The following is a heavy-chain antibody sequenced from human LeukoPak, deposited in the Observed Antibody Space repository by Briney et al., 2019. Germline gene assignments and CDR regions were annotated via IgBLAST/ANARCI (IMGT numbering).Heavy chain of an antibody. CDR2: IWNDGNNK. D-gene: IGHD7-27*01. CDR1: GFTFSNYG. V-gene: IGHV3-33*01. Sequence: GGSLRLSCAASGFTFSNYGMKWVRQAPGKGLEWVALIWNDGNNKYYADSVKGRFTISRDNSKNTLYLQMNSLRAEDTAVYYCARDYWGGDYWGQGTLVTVSS. J-gene: IGHJ4*02. CDR3: ARDYWGGDY.